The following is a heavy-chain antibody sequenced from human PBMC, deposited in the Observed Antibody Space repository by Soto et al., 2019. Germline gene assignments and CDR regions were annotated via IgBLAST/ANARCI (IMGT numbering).Heavy chain of an antibody. D-gene: IGHD3-16*01. V-gene: IGHV4-59*01. J-gene: IGHJ4*02. Sequence: QVQLQEWGPGLVKPSETLSLTCTVSGASMNNYYGSWVRQPPGKGLEWIGYMYYSGGSNSNPSLKGRVTISVDTSKNQIPLKLTSVTAADTAVYYCVRSGHSFGGVMWGQGTLVTVSS. CDR1: GASMNNYY. CDR3: VRSGHSFGGVM. CDR2: MYYSGGS.